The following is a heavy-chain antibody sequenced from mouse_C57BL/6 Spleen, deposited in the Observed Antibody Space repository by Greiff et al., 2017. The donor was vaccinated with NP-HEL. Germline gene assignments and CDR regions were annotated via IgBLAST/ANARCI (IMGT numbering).Heavy chain of an antibody. D-gene: IGHD1-1*01. Sequence: QVQLQQPGAELVKPGASVKMSCKASGYTFTSYWITWVKQRPGQGLEWIGDIYPGSGSTNYNEKFKSKATLTVDTSSSTAYMQLSSLTSEDSAVYYCARGGSVVDPWFAYWGQGTLVTVSA. CDR2: IYPGSGST. V-gene: IGHV1-55*01. J-gene: IGHJ3*01. CDR1: GYTFTSYW. CDR3: ARGGSVVDPWFAY.